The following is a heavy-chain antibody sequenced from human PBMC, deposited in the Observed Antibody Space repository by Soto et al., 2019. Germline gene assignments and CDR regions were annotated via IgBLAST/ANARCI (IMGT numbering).Heavy chain of an antibody. CDR3: AIPSAPVDAEYFQH. CDR2: IYPGDFDI. V-gene: IGHV5-51*01. J-gene: IGHJ1*01. Sequence: PGASLKISCKGSGYSFTSYWIGWVRQMPGKGLEWMGIIYPGDFDIRYSPSFQGQVSISADKSISTAYLQWSSLKASDTAMYYCAIPSAPVDAEYFQHWGQGTLVTVSS. CDR1: GYSFTSYW.